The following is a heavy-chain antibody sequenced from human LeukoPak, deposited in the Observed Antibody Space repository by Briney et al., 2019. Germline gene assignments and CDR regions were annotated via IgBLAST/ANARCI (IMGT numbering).Heavy chain of an antibody. CDR1: GDSVSSDSAA. J-gene: IGHJ1*01. CDR2: TYYRSKWYN. D-gene: IGHD5-12*01. CDR3: ARGGYSGYDPRYFQH. Sequence: SQTPSLTCAISGDSVSSDSAAWNWIRQSPSRGLEWLGRTYYRSKWYNDYAVSVKSRITINPDTSKNQFSLQLNSVTPEDTAVYYCARGGYSGYDPRYFQHWGQGTLVTVSS. V-gene: IGHV6-1*01.